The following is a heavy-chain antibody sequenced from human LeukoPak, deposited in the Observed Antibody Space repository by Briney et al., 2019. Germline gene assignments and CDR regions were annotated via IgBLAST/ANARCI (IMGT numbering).Heavy chain of an antibody. J-gene: IGHJ6*02. CDR2: INPSGGST. CDR1: GYTFTSYY. Sequence: GASVKVSCKASGYTFTSYYMHWVRQAPGQGLEWMGIINPSGGSTSYAQKFQGRVTMTRDTSTSTVYMELSSLRSGDTAVYYCARGYSSGWFHSYYYYGMDVWGQGTTVTVSS. V-gene: IGHV1-46*01. D-gene: IGHD6-19*01. CDR3: ARGYSSGWFHSYYYYGMDV.